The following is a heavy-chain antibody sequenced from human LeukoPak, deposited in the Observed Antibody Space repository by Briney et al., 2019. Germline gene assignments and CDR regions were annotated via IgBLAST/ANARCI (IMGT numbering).Heavy chain of an antibody. CDR3: AGEQRGKYYYDSSGYYYFDY. J-gene: IGHJ4*02. CDR1: GGSISSYY. D-gene: IGHD3-22*01. CDR2: IYYSGST. V-gene: IGHV4-59*01. Sequence: PSETLSLTCTVSGGSISSYYWSWIRQPPGKGLEWIGYIYYSGSTNYNPSLKSRVTISVDTSKNQFSLKLSSVTAADTAVYYCAGEQRGKYYYDSSGYYYFDYWGQGTLVTVSS.